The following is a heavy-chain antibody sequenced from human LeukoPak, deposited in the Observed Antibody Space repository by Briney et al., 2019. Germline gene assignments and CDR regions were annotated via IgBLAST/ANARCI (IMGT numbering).Heavy chain of an antibody. J-gene: IGHJ4*02. CDR3: AKTYRARGYTYGYFDY. V-gene: IGHV4-39*01. D-gene: IGHD5-18*01. CDR1: GVSVSSSDYY. Sequence: SETLSLTCTVSGVSVSSSDYYWGWIRQPPGRGLEWIGSIYYNGNTYYNPSVKSRVTISVDTSKNQFSLRLSSVTAADTAVYYCAKTYRARGYTYGYFDYWGQGTLVTVSS. CDR2: IYYNGNT.